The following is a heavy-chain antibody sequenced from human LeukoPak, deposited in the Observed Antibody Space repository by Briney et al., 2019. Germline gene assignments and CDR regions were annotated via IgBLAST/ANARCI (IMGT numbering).Heavy chain of an antibody. CDR2: INTDGSEK. CDR3: ARSNSGPDY. D-gene: IGHD4-23*01. Sequence: GGSLRLSCSASGFTFSSRWMNWVRQVPGKGLEWVAIINTDGSEKNYVDSVEGRFTISRDNAKNSLYLQMNSLRAEDTAMYYCARSNSGPDYWGQGTLVIVPS. J-gene: IGHJ4*02. V-gene: IGHV3-7*01. CDR1: GFTFSSRW.